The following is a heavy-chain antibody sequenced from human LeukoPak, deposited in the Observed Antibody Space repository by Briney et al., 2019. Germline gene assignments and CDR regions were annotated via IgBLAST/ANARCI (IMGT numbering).Heavy chain of an antibody. CDR1: GGSISGSGYY. J-gene: IGHJ3*02. CDR3: ARAPTGLYGGNSNGPLDI. Sequence: PSETLSLTCTVSGGSISGSGYYWGWIRQPAGRGLEWIGRIYTGGSTYYNSSLKSRVTMSLDTSKSQFSLKLTSVTAADTAVYYCARAPTGLYGGNSNGPLDIWGQGTMVTVSS. V-gene: IGHV4-4*07. CDR2: IYTGGST. D-gene: IGHD4-23*01.